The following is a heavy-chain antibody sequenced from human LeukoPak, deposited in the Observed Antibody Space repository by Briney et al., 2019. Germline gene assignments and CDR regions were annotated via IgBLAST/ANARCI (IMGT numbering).Heavy chain of an antibody. V-gene: IGHV3-23*01. CDR1: GSTFSSDA. Sequence: PGGSLRLSCAASGSTFSSDAMSWVRQAPGKGLEWVSGISGSGDSTNYADSVKGRFTISRDNSKNTLYLQMNSLRAEDTAIYYCARGYCSSTSCAPYYYFYYMDVWGKGTTVTVSS. J-gene: IGHJ6*03. CDR2: ISGSGDST. D-gene: IGHD2-2*01. CDR3: ARGYCSSTSCAPYYYFYYMDV.